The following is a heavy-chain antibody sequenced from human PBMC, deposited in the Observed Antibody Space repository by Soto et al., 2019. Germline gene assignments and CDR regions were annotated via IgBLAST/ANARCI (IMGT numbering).Heavy chain of an antibody. Sequence: SVKVSCKASGGTFSSYAISWVRQAPGQGLEWMGGIIPMFGTANYAQKFQGRVTITADESTSTAYMELSSLRSEDTAVYYCANHKHLGYSYGYGAYYFDYWGQGTLVTVSS. CDR1: GGTFSSYA. CDR3: ANHKHLGYSYGYGAYYFDY. D-gene: IGHD5-18*01. V-gene: IGHV1-69*13. CDR2: IIPMFGTA. J-gene: IGHJ4*02.